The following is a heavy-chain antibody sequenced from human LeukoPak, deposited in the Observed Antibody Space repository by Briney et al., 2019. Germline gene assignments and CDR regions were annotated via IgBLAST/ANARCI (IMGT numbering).Heavy chain of an antibody. CDR1: GFIFGKYA. CDR2: ISFDATKE. J-gene: IGHJ3*02. D-gene: IGHD1-1*01. V-gene: IGHV3-30*11. CDR3: ARFEVGTNTTEKNASDI. Sequence: SLRLSCAASGFIFGKYAMDWVSHAQSEVREWGAVISFDATKEYFGKSVKGRFTISRDNSKATLYLQMHSVRIEDTGLYLGARFEVGTNTTEKNASDIWARGTVVALSS.